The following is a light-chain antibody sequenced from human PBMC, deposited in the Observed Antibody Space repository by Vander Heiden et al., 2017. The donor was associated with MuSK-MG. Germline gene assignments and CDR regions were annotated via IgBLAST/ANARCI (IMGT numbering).Light chain of an antibody. CDR2: SAS. CDR1: QGISSY. J-gene: IGKJ2*02. CDR3: QLTDNDLRCT. Sequence: DIQLTQSPSSLSASVGDRVTITCRVSQGISSYLNYYRQKPGKVPKLLIYSASNLQAGVPSRFSGSGYGTDFTLTISSRQPEDVASYYGQLTDNDLRCTFGQGTKLDIK. V-gene: IGKV1-27*01.